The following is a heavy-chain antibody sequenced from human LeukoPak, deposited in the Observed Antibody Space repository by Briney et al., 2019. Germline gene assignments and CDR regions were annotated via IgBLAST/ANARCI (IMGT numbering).Heavy chain of an antibody. J-gene: IGHJ3*02. V-gene: IGHV5-51*01. Sequence: GESLKISCNGSGYSFTSYWIGWVRQMPGKGLEWMGIIYPGDSDTRYSPSFQGQVTISADKSISTAYLQWSSLKASDTAMDYCARHSYGDSDAFDIWGQGTMVTVSS. CDR2: IYPGDSDT. D-gene: IGHD4-17*01. CDR1: GYSFTSYW. CDR3: ARHSYGDSDAFDI.